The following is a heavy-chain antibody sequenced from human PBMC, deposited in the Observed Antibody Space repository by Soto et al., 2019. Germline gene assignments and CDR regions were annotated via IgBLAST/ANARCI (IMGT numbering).Heavy chain of an antibody. CDR3: ARVDYGDNGVYYYYMDV. Sequence: QVQLQESGPGLVKPSQTPSLTCTVSGGSISSGGYYWSWIRQHPGKGLEWIGYIYYSGSTYYNPSLKSRVTISVDTSKNQFSLKLSSVTAADTAVYYCARVDYGDNGVYYYYMDVWGKGTTVTVSS. V-gene: IGHV4-31*03. J-gene: IGHJ6*03. CDR2: IYYSGST. D-gene: IGHD4-17*01. CDR1: GGSISSGGYY.